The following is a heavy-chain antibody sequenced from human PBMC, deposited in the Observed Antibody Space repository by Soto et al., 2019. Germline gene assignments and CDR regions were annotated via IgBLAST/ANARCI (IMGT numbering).Heavy chain of an antibody. CDR3: ARSPYYYYYMDV. Sequence: ASVKVSCQASGYTFTSYAMHWVRQAPGQRLEWMGWINAGNGNTKYSQKFQGRVTITRDTSASTAYMELSSLRSEDTAVYYCARSPYYYYYMDVWGKGTTVTVSS. CDR1: GYTFTSYA. V-gene: IGHV1-3*01. CDR2: INAGNGNT. J-gene: IGHJ6*03.